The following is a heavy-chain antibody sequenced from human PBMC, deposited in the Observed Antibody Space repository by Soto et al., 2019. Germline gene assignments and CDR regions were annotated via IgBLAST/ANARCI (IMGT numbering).Heavy chain of an antibody. CDR1: GYTFTSYG. CDR2: ISAYNGNT. CDR3: ARDGIIWSGYQYYYYGMDV. J-gene: IGHJ6*02. Sequence: QVQLVQSGAEVKKPGASVKVSCKASGYTFTSYGISWVRQAPGQGLEWMAWISAYNGNTNYAQKLQGRVTMTTDTATSTAYMEMRSLRSDDTAVYYCARDGIIWSGYQYYYYGMDVCGQGTTVTVSS. V-gene: IGHV1-18*01. D-gene: IGHD3-3*01.